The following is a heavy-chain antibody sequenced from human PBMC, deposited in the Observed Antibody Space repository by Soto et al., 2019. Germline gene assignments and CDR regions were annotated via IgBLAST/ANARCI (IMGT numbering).Heavy chain of an antibody. CDR3: ARGLGGRMDD. J-gene: IGHJ6*02. CDR2: IIPIGGET. V-gene: IGHV1-69*02. D-gene: IGHD2-15*01. CDR1: GTIFSSYT. Sequence: QVQLVQSGAEVKKPGSSVRVSCKASGTIFSSYTISWVRQAPGQGLEWMGRIIPIGGETNSAQKFQGRATRTAAKSTNPAYMELNRLRLEDTALYYCARGLGGRMDDWGQGTTVTVSS.